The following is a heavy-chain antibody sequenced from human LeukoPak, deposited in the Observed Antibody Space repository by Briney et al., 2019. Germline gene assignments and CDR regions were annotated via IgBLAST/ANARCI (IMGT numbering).Heavy chain of an antibody. CDR1: GGSFSGYY. Sequence: SETLSLTCAVYGGSFSGYYWSWIRQPPGKGLEWIGEINHSGNTNYNPSLKSRVTISVDTSKNQFSLKLSSVTVADTAVYYCAVVGYEILTGDKVYYCVLATLITVSS. V-gene: IGHV4-34*01. CDR2: INHSGNT. CDR3: AVVGYEILTGDKVYY. J-gene: IGHJ4*02. D-gene: IGHD3-9*01.